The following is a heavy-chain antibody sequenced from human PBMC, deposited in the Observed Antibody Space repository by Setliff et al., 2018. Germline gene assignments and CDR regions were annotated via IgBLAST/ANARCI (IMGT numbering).Heavy chain of an antibody. V-gene: IGHV3-43D*04. CDR2: ISWDGGST. CDR3: AKDREAVAGHPDWYYGMDV. D-gene: IGHD6-19*01. CDR1: GFTFSSCA. Sequence: GGSLRLSCAASGFTFSSCAMSWVRQAPGKGLEWVSLISWDGGSTYYADSVKGRFTISRDNSKNSLYLQMNSLRAEDTALYYCAKDREAVAGHPDWYYGMDVWGQGTTVTVSS. J-gene: IGHJ6*02.